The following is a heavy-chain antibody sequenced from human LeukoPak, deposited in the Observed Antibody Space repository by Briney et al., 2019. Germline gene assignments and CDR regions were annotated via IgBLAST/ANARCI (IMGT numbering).Heavy chain of an antibody. Sequence: QPGGSLRLSCAASGFTFSSYAMSWVRLAPGKGLEWVSAISGSGGSTYYADSVKGRFTISRDNSKNTLYLQMNSLRAEDTAVYYCAKEPYDSSGYEYYFDYWGQGTLVTVSS. CDR3: AKEPYDSSGYEYYFDY. J-gene: IGHJ4*02. D-gene: IGHD3-22*01. CDR1: GFTFSSYA. CDR2: ISGSGGST. V-gene: IGHV3-23*01.